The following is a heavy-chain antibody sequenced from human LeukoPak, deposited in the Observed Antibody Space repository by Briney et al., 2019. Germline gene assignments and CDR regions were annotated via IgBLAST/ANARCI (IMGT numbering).Heavy chain of an antibody. Sequence: ASVKVFCKASGYTFTSYDINWVRQATGQGLEWMGWMNPNSGNTGYAQKFQGRVTITRNTSISTAYMELSSLRSEDTAVYYCARGGSSSFNWFDPWGQGTLVTVSS. V-gene: IGHV1-8*03. CDR3: ARGGSSSFNWFDP. CDR1: GYTFTSYD. CDR2: MNPNSGNT. J-gene: IGHJ5*02. D-gene: IGHD6-13*01.